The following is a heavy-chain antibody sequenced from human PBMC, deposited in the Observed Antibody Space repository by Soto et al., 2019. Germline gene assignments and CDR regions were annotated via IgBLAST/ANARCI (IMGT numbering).Heavy chain of an antibody. V-gene: IGHV4-59*12. J-gene: IGHJ4*02. CDR3: ARAGRRGYGIYYFDY. CDR2: IYYSGST. Sequence: PSETLSLTCTVSGGSISSYYWSWIRQPPGKGLEWIGYIYYSGSTNYNPSLKSRVTISVDTSKNQFSLKLSSVTAADTAVYYCARAGRRGYGIYYFDYWGQGTLVTVSS. CDR1: GGSISSYY. D-gene: IGHD5-18*01.